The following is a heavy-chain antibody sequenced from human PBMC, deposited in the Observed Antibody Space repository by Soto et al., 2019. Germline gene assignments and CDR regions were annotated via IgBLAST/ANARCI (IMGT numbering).Heavy chain of an antibody. CDR2: IYYSGST. D-gene: IGHD3-22*01. V-gene: IGHV4-30-4*01. CDR3: ARDDRSGYYGRGAFDI. J-gene: IGHJ3*02. CDR1: GGSISSGDHY. Sequence: SETLSLTCTVSGGSISSGDHYWSWIRQPPGKGLEWIGNIYYSGSTYYNPSLKSRLTISVDTSKNQFSLKLSSVTAADTAVYYCARDDRSGYYGRGAFDIWGQGTMVTVSS.